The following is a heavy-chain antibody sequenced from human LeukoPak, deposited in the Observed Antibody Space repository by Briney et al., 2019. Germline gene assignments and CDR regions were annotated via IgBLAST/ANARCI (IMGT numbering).Heavy chain of an antibody. CDR3: SRTMMTATVDY. Sequence: PGGSLRLSCVASGFTFSNYGMQWVRQAPGNGLEGVAVIWEDGSNEDYVDSVKGRFTISRDNSKNPLYLQMDSLRSEDTAVDHCSRTMMTATVDYWGQGSLVSVCS. V-gene: IGHV3-33*01. CDR2: IWEDGSNE. J-gene: IGHJ4*02. CDR1: GFTFSNYG. D-gene: IGHD3-22*01.